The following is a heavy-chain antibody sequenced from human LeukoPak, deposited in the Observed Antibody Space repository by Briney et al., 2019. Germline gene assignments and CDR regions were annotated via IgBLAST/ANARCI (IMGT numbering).Heavy chain of an antibody. J-gene: IGHJ4*02. D-gene: IGHD3-22*01. V-gene: IGHV3-66*01. CDR3: ARDRTPYYYDSSGYFGFTIN. CDR2: IYSGGST. CDR1: GFTVSSNY. Sequence: QSGGSLRLSRAASGFTVSSNYMSWVRQAPGKGLEWVSVIYSGGSTYYADSVKGRFTISRDNSKNTLYLQMNSLRAEDTAVYYCARDRTPYYYDSSGYFGFTINWGQGTLVTVSS.